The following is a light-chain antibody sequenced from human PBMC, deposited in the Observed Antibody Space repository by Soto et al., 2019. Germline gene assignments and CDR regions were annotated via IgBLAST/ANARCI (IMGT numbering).Light chain of an antibody. Sequence: DIQMTQSPSSLSASVGDRVTITCRASQDIRNDLGWYQQKPGKAPKRLIYAASSLQSGVPSRFSGSGSGTXXXXXXXXXXXXDYATYYCLQHNDYPPTFGQGTKVEI. V-gene: IGKV1-17*01. CDR2: AAS. CDR1: QDIRND. J-gene: IGKJ1*01. CDR3: LQHNDYPPT.